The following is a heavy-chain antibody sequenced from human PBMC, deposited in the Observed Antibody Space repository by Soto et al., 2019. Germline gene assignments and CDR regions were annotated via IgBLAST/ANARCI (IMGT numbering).Heavy chain of an antibody. J-gene: IGHJ3*02. CDR2: ISAYNGNT. V-gene: IGHV1-18*01. D-gene: IGHD3-9*01. Sequence: ASVKVSCKASGYTFTSYGISWVRQAPGQGLEWMGWISAYNGNTNYAQKLQGRVTMTTDTSTSTAYMELRSLRSDDTAVYYCARDDMLTGYLTLSDAFDIWGQGTMVTVSS. CDR1: GYTFTSYG. CDR3: ARDDMLTGYLTLSDAFDI.